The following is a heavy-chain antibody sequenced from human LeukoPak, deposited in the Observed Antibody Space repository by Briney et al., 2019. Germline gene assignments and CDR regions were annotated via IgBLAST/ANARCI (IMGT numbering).Heavy chain of an antibody. D-gene: IGHD1-26*01. J-gene: IGHJ6*02. V-gene: IGHV1-8*01. Sequence: ASVKDSCKASGYTFTSYDINWVRQATGQGLEWMGWMNPNSGNTGYAQKFQGRVTMTRNTSISTAYMELSSLRSEDTAVYYCARVGVGANHYYYYGMDVWGQGTTVTVSS. CDR3: ARVGVGANHYYYYGMDV. CDR1: GYTFTSYD. CDR2: MNPNSGNT.